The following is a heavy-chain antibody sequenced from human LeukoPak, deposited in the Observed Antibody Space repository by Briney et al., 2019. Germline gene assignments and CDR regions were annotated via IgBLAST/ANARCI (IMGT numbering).Heavy chain of an antibody. CDR1: GVSISSSSYY. CDR2: IYYSGST. J-gene: IGHJ4*02. D-gene: IGHD5-24*01. Sequence: SETLSLTCTVSGVSISSSSYYWGWIRQPPGKGLEWIGSIYYSGSTYYNPSLKSRVTISVDTSKNQFSLKLSSVTAADTAVYYCARVEMATISLDYWGQGTLVTVSS. CDR3: ARVEMATISLDY. V-gene: IGHV4-39*07.